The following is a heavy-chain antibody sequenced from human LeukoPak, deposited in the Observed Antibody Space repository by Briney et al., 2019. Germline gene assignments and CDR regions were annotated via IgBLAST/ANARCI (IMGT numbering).Heavy chain of an antibody. V-gene: IGHV3-74*01. CDR2: INGDGSTT. J-gene: IGHJ4*02. D-gene: IGHD5-18*01. CDR3: ARAVGQLWLDY. Sequence: GRSLRLSCAASGFTFSSCWMYWVRQAPGKGLVWVSRINGDGSTTTYADSVKGRFTISRDNAKNTLYLQMNSLRAEDTAVYYCARAVGQLWLDYWGQGALVTVSS. CDR1: GFTFSSCW.